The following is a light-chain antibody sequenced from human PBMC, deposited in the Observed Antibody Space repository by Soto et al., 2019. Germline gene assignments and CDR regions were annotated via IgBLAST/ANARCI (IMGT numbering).Light chain of an antibody. CDR2: KAS. CDR1: QSINSW. J-gene: IGKJ1*01. V-gene: IGKV1-5*03. CDR3: QQYESYSGT. Sequence: DIQMTQSPSTLSASVGERVTITCRASQSINSWLAWYQQKPGKAPKLLIYKASSLESGVPSRFSGRGSGTEFTLTISSLQPDDFATYYCQQYESYSGTFGQGTKVEIK.